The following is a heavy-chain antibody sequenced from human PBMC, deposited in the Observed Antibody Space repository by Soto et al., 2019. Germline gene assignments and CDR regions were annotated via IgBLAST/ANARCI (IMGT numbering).Heavy chain of an antibody. CDR2: IYPGDSDT. V-gene: IGHV5-51*01. J-gene: IGHJ3*02. CDR1: GYSFTSYW. Sequence: GESLKISCKGSGYSFTSYWIGWVRQMPGKGLEWMGIIYPGDSDTRYSPSFQGQVTISADKSISTAYLQWSSLKASDTAMYYCARFQRGVITGDAFDIWGQGTMVTVSS. CDR3: ARFQRGVITGDAFDI. D-gene: IGHD3-10*01.